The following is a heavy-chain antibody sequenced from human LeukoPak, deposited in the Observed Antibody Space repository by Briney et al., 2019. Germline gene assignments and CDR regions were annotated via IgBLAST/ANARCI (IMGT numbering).Heavy chain of an antibody. V-gene: IGHV3-21*01. D-gene: IGHD3-22*01. CDR3: ARGTYYYDSSGYSSPGY. CDR1: GFTFSTYS. J-gene: IGHJ4*02. Sequence: GGSLRLSCAASGFTFSTYSMNWVRQAPGKGLEWVSSISSSSSYIYYADSVKGRFTISRDNAKNSLYLQMNSLRAEDTAVYYCARGTYYYDSSGYSSPGYWGQGTLVTVSS. CDR2: ISSSSSYI.